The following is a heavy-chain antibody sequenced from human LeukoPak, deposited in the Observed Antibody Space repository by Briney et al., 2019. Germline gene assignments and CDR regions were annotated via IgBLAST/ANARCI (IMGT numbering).Heavy chain of an antibody. V-gene: IGHV1-2*02. J-gene: IGHJ5*02. CDR2: INPNSGGT. D-gene: IGHD3-9*01. CDR1: GYTFTGYY. CDR3: ARGPNFDWSHPNDP. Sequence: ASVKVSCKASGYTFTGYYMHWVRQAPGQGLEWMGWINPNSGGTNYAQKFQGRVTMTRNTSISTAYMELSSLRSEDTAVYYCARGPNFDWSHPNDPWGQGTLVTVSS.